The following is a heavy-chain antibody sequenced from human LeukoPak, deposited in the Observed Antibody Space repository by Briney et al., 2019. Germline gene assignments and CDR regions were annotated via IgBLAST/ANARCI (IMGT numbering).Heavy chain of an antibody. J-gene: IGHJ4*02. CDR2: IIPIFGTA. V-gene: IGHV1-69*05. CDR1: GGTFSSYD. D-gene: IGHD3-9*01. CDR3: ASFGYDILTGRIGSIDY. Sequence: ASVKVSCKASGGTFSSYDISWVRQAPGQGLEWMGGIIPIFGTANYAQKFQGRVTITTDESTSTAYMELSSLRSEDTAVYYCASFGYDILTGRIGSIDYWGQGTLVTVSS.